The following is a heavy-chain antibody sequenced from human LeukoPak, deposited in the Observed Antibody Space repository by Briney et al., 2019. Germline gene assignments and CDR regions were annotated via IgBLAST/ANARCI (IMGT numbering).Heavy chain of an antibody. D-gene: IGHD3-10*02. CDR3: ARDILSSGSHDY. CDR2: ISSSGSTI. J-gene: IGHJ4*02. CDR1: GFTFSSYE. Sequence: PRGSLRLSCAASGFTFSSYEMNWVRQAPGKGLEWVSYISSSGSTIYYADSVKGRFTISRDNAKNSLYLQMNSLRAEDTAVYYCARDILSSGSHDYWGQGTLVTVSS. V-gene: IGHV3-48*03.